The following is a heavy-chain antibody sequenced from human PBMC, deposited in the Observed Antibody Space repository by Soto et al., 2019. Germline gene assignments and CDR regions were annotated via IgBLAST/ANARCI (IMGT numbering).Heavy chain of an antibody. CDR1: GFTFSSYS. D-gene: IGHD6-19*01. V-gene: IGHV3-21*01. J-gene: IGHJ4*02. CDR3: ARDFRAVAGIWFDY. Sequence: GGSLRLSCAASGFTFSSYSMNWVRQAPGKGLEWVSSISSSSSYIYYADSVKGRFTISRDNAKNSLYLQMNSLRAEDTAVYYCARDFRAVAGIWFDYWGQGTLVTVSS. CDR2: ISSSSSYI.